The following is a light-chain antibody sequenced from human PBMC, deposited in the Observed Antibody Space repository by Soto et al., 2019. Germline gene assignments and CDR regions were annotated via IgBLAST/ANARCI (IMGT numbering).Light chain of an antibody. V-gene: IGLV2-8*01. Sequence: QSVLTQPPSTSGSPGQSVTISYTGTSSDVGGYNYVSWYQQHPGKAPKLMIYEVSKRPSGVPDRFSGSKSGNTASLTVSGLQAEDEADYYSSSYVGSNNFVFGTGTRSPS. J-gene: IGLJ1*01. CDR3: SSYVGSNNFV. CDR2: EVS. CDR1: SSDVGGYNY.